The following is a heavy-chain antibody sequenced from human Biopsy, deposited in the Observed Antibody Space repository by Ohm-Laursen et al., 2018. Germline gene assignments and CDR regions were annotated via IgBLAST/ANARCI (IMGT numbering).Heavy chain of an antibody. CDR3: VKDVKERVGWFGYFDL. J-gene: IGHJ2*01. V-gene: IGHV3-30*18. CDR1: GFTFSNYA. Sequence: SFRLSCAASGFTFSNYAMHWVRQAPGKGLEWVAVISYHGSDKYYAGSVQGRFIISRDNSNNTLYVQMNSLRHEDTAVYYCVKDVKERVGWFGYFDLWGRGTLVTVSS. CDR2: ISYHGSDK. D-gene: IGHD3-10*01.